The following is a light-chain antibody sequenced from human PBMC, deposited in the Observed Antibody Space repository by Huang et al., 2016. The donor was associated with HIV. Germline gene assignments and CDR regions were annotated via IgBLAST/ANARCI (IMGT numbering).Light chain of an antibody. Sequence: DIQMTQSPLSLSASPGVRVTLSCQANQDIGNFLAWYQHKPGGVPRLLIYGASTLQSGVPSRFSGRGSGTDFTLTITSFQPDDVATYYCQRYDSAPRAFGQGTKVEI. CDR2: GAS. V-gene: IGKV1-27*01. CDR3: QRYDSAPRA. CDR1: QDIGNF. J-gene: IGKJ1*01.